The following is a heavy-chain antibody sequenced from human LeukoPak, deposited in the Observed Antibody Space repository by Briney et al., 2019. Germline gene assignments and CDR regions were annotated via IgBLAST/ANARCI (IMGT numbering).Heavy chain of an antibody. CDR2: ISWNSGSI. CDR3: AKGGSTSYLSPFDY. Sequence: PGGSLRLSCAASGFTFDDYAMHWVRQAPGKGLEWVSGISWNSGSIAYADSVKGRFTISRDNAKNSLYLQMNSLRAEDTALYYCAKGGSTSYLSPFDYWGQGTLVTVSS. CDR1: GFTFDDYA. V-gene: IGHV3-9*01. D-gene: IGHD2-2*01. J-gene: IGHJ4*02.